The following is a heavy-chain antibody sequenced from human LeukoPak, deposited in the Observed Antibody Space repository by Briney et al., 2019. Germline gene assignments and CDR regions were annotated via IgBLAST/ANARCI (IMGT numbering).Heavy chain of an antibody. CDR2: ISYDGSNK. Sequence: AGGSLRLSCAASGFTFSSYGMHWVRQAPGKGLEWVAVISYDGSNKYYADSVKGRFTISRDNSKNTLYLQMNSLRAEDTAVYYCAKDNSFYDFWSGFYGSGGYYHNPYLDYWGQGTLVTVSS. CDR3: AKDNSFYDFWSGFYGSGGYYHNPYLDY. CDR1: GFTFSSYG. D-gene: IGHD3-3*01. J-gene: IGHJ4*02. V-gene: IGHV3-30*18.